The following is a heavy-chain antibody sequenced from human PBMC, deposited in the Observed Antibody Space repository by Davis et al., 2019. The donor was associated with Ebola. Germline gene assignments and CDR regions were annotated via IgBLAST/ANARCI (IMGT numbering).Heavy chain of an antibody. CDR1: GFTFSSYA. J-gene: IGHJ4*02. CDR3: AKERWGEYYFDY. CDR2: ISGSGGST. V-gene: IGHV3-23*01. Sequence: GGSLRLSCAASGFTFSSYAMSWVCQAPGTGLEWVSGISGSGGSTYYADSVKGRFTISRDNSKNTLYLQMTSLRAEDTAVYYCAKERWGEYYFDYWGQGTLVTVSS. D-gene: IGHD4-23*01.